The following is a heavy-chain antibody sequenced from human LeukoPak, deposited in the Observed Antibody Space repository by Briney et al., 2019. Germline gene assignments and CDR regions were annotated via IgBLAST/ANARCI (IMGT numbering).Heavy chain of an antibody. CDR2: ISSNGGNT. V-gene: IGHV3-64*01. Sequence: GGSLRLSCAASGFSFSTYTMHWVRQAPGKGPEHVSAISSNGGNTYYAKSVKGRFTISRDNSKNTLYLQMGSLRPEDMAVYYCARHFSGVSYGAFDIWGQGTMVTVSS. CDR3: ARHFSGVSYGAFDI. CDR1: GFSFSTYT. J-gene: IGHJ3*02. D-gene: IGHD1-26*01.